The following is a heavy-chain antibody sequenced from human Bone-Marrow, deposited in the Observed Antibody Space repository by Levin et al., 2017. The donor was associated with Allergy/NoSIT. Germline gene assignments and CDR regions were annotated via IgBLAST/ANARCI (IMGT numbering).Heavy chain of an antibody. CDR1: SGSINSGSYY. J-gene: IGHJ4*02. D-gene: IGHD2-21*02. Sequence: SQTLSLTCTVSSGSINSGSYYWGWIRQPPGKGLEWIGSIYYSGSTFYNPSLKSRVTISVDTSKNQFSLKLSSVTAADTAVYYCARRGDYGRSFDYWGQGTLVTVSS. CDR3: ARRGDYGRSFDY. CDR2: IYYSGST. V-gene: IGHV4-39*01.